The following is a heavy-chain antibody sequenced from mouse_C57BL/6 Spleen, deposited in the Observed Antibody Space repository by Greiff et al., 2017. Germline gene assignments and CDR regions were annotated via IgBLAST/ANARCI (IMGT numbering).Heavy chain of an antibody. CDR2: IDPETGGT. D-gene: IGHD1-1*01. CDR1: GYTFTDYE. V-gene: IGHV1-15*01. J-gene: IGHJ4*01. CDR3: TRRYGSSSYAMDY. Sequence: QVQLTASGAELVRPGASVTLSCKASGYTFTDYEMHWVKQTPVHGLEWIGAIDPETGGTAYNQKFKGKAILTADKSSSTAYMELRSLTSEDSAVYYCTRRYGSSSYAMDYWGQGTSVTVSS.